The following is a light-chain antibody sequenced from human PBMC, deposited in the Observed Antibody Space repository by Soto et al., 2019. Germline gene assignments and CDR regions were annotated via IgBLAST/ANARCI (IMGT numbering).Light chain of an antibody. CDR3: QQYSASPRT. Sequence: EVVLTQSPGTLSLSPGERATLSCRASRTVDGNYLAWYHQKPGQPPRLLIHSASTRAPGIPDRFSASGAGTDFTLNISRLEPEDSAVYSCQQYSASPRTFGPGTKVEIK. CDR1: RTVDGNY. J-gene: IGKJ1*01. V-gene: IGKV3-20*01. CDR2: SAS.